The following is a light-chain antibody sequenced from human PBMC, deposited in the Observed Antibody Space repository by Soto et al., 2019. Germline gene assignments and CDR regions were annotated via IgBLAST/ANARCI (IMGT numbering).Light chain of an antibody. Sequence: DIVMTQSPDSLAVSLGERATINCKSSQSVLYSSNNKNYLAWYQQKPGQPPKLLIYWASTRESGVPDRFSGRGSGTDFTMTIGSLQAEDVAVYYCQQYYRPWTFGQGTKVEIK. CDR2: WAS. CDR1: QSVLYSSNNKNY. CDR3: QQYYRPWT. V-gene: IGKV4-1*01. J-gene: IGKJ1*01.